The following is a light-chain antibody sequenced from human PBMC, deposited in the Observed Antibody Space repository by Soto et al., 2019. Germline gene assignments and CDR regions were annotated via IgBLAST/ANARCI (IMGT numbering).Light chain of an antibody. CDR1: QSISNW. CDR3: QQYNSYPWT. Sequence: DIQMTQSPSTLSASVGDRVTITCRASQSISNWLAWYQQKPGKAPKLLMYKASSLESGVPSRFSGRGSGTEFTLTISSLQPDDFATYHCQQYNSYPWTFGQGTKVEIK. CDR2: KAS. V-gene: IGKV1-5*03. J-gene: IGKJ1*01.